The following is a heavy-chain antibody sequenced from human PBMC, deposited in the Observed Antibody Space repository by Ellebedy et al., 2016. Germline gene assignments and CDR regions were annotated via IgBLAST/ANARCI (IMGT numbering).Heavy chain of an antibody. D-gene: IGHD4-17*01. CDR3: ARGPGGTGDPPLDY. CDR1: GDSMSRYY. CDR2: VFPSGIT. J-gene: IGHJ4*02. V-gene: IGHV4-4*07. Sequence: GSLRLXXSVSGDSMSRYYWSWIRQPAGKGLEWIGRVFPSGITDYNPSLKSRVTISIDTSKNQFSLKMHSVTAADTAVYFCARGPGGTGDPPLDYWGQGTLVTVSS.